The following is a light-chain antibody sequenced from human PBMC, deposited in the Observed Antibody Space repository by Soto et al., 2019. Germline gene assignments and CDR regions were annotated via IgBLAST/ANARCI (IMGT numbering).Light chain of an antibody. J-gene: IGKJ5*01. Sequence: EIVLTQSPAPPSFSPGERATLSCRASQSVSNYLAWYQQKPGQAPRLLIYDASNRATDIPARFSGSGSGTDFTLTISSLEPEDFAVYYCQQRSNWPPFTFGQGTRLEIK. V-gene: IGKV3-11*01. CDR2: DAS. CDR3: QQRSNWPPFT. CDR1: QSVSNY.